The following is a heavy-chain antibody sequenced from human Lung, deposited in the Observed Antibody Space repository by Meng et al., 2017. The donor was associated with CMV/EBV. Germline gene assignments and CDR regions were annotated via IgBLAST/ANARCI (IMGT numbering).Heavy chain of an antibody. CDR1: GGSFSGYY. J-gene: IGHJ4*02. CDR3: ARGSSKWLRFFVDD. Sequence: SQTXSLTXAVYGGSFSGYYWSWIRQPPGKGLEWIGEINHSGSTNYNPSLKSRVTISVDTSKNQFSLKLSSVTAADTAVYYCARGSSKWLRFFVDDWGQRTLVTVSS. D-gene: IGHD5-12*01. V-gene: IGHV4-34*01. CDR2: INHSGST.